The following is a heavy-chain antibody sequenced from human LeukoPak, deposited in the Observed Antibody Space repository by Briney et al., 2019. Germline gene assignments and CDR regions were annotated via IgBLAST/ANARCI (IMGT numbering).Heavy chain of an antibody. CDR1: GFTFSSYA. CDR2: ISSNGGST. V-gene: IGHV3-64*01. D-gene: IGHD3-3*01. J-gene: IGHJ4*02. Sequence: GGSLRLSCAASGFTFSSYAMHWVRQAPGKGLEYVSAISSNGGSTYYANSVKGGFTISRDNSKNTLYLQMGSLRAEDMAVYHCAREGYYDFWSGPLPLDYWGQGTLVTVSS. CDR3: AREGYYDFWSGPLPLDY.